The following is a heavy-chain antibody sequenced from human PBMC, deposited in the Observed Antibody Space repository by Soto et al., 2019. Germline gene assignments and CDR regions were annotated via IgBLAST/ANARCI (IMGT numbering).Heavy chain of an antibody. J-gene: IGHJ6*03. CDR2: IKGDETTT. CDR3: ARGGWKAYYMDV. V-gene: IGHV3-74*01. CDR1: GFSLSDYW. D-gene: IGHD1-1*01. Sequence: EVQLVESGGGLIQPGGSLRLSCAASGFSLSDYWRHWVRQVPGRGLVWVSRIKGDETTTNYADFVKGRFTISRDNAKNTVFLQMNSLRVEDTPVYYCARGGWKAYYMDVWGKGATVSVSS.